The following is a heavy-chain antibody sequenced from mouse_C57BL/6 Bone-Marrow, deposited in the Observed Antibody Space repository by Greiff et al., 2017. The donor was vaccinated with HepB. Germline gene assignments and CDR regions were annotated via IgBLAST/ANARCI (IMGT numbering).Heavy chain of an antibody. J-gene: IGHJ4*01. Sequence: EVMLVESGGGLVQPGGSLKLSCAASGFTFSDYYMYWVSQTPEKRLEWVAYISNGGGSTYYPDTVKGRFTISRDNAKNTLYLQMSRLKSEDTAMYYCARQGYYGSSYCYAMDYWGQGTSVTVSS. CDR3: ARQGYYGSSYCYAMDY. V-gene: IGHV5-12*01. D-gene: IGHD1-1*01. CDR1: GFTFSDYY. CDR2: ISNGGGST.